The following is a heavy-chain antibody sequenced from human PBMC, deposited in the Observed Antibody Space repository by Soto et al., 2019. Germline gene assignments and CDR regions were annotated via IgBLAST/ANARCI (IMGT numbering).Heavy chain of an antibody. J-gene: IGHJ4*02. CDR3: ARDLGSGYDPTPDPFDY. CDR2: ISAYNGNT. V-gene: IGHV1-18*01. Sequence: QVQLVQSGAEVKKPGASVKVSCKASGYIFTSYGISWVRQAPGQGLEWMGWISAYNGNTNYAQKLQGRVTMTTDTSTSTAYMELRSLRSDDTAVYYCARDLGSGYDPTPDPFDYWGQGTLVTVSS. CDR1: GYIFTSYG. D-gene: IGHD5-12*01.